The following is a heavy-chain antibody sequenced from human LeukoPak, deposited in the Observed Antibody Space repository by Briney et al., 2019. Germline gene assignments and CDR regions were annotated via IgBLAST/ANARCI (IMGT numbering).Heavy chain of an antibody. Sequence: GGSLRLSCAASGFTFSSYSMNWVRQAAGKGLEWVSSISSSSSYIYYADSVKGRFTISRDNAKNSLYLQMNSLRAEDTAVYYCAREMVTIFGVVSAPVEFDLWGRGTLVTVSS. D-gene: IGHD3-3*01. CDR1: GFTFSSYS. J-gene: IGHJ2*01. CDR2: ISSSSSYI. CDR3: AREMVTIFGVVSAPVEFDL. V-gene: IGHV3-21*01.